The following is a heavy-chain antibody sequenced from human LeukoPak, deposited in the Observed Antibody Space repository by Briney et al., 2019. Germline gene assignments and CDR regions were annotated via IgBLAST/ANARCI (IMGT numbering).Heavy chain of an antibody. CDR3: ARKDYYGSGSFRVPRIDWFDP. Sequence: GSLRLSCAASGFTFSSYSMSWVRQAPGKGLEWIGEINHSGSTNYNPSLKSRVTISVDTSKNQFSLKLSSVTAADTAVYYCARKDYYGSGSFRVPRIDWFDPWGQGTLVTVSS. D-gene: IGHD3-10*01. CDR1: GFTFSSYS. V-gene: IGHV4-34*01. CDR2: INHSGST. J-gene: IGHJ5*02.